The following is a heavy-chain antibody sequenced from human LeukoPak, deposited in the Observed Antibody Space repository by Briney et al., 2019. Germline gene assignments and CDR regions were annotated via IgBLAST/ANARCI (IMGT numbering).Heavy chain of an antibody. CDR3: ARDRWKDVVAGVRWFDP. CDR2: INHGGSI. D-gene: IGHD2-2*01. V-gene: IGHV4-34*01. J-gene: IGHJ5*02. Sequence: SETLSLTCAIYGGSFSDYYWSWIRQSPGKGLEWIGEINHGGSINHNPSLKSRVSMSVDTSKNQFSLKLRSVTAADTAVYYCARDRWKDVVAGVRWFDPWGQGTLVTVSS. CDR1: GGSFSDYY.